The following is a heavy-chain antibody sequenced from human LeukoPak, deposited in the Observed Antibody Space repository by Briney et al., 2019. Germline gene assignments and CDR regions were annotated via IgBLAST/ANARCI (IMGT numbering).Heavy chain of an antibody. CDR2: ISYDGTNK. V-gene: IGHV3-30*02. D-gene: IGHD4-17*01. J-gene: IGHJ4*02. Sequence: GGSLRLSCAASRFTFSTYGMHWVRQAPGKGLEWVSFISYDGTNKYYADTVKGRFTVSRDNSKNMLYLQMNSLRAEGTAVYYCAKGDYGDYGDYWGQGTLVTVSS. CDR3: AKGDYGDYGDY. CDR1: RFTFSTYG.